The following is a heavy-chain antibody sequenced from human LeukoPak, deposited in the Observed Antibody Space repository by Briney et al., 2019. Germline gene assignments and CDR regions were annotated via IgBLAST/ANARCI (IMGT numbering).Heavy chain of an antibody. CDR2: IYSGDSDT. CDR3: ARLPTVTTPFDP. CDR1: GYIFTSYW. J-gene: IGHJ5*02. D-gene: IGHD4-17*01. Sequence: KPGAFLKISCKGSGYIFTSYWIGWGRQLPGKGLEWMGIIYSGDSDTRYSPSFQGQVTISADKSISTAYLQWSSLKASDTAMYYCARLPTVTTPFDPWGQGTLVTVSS. V-gene: IGHV5-51*01.